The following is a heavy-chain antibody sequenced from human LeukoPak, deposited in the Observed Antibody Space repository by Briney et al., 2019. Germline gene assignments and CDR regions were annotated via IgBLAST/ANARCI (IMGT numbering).Heavy chain of an antibody. Sequence: SETLSLTCPVSGGSISGYYWSWIRRPPGKGLDWIGWIHYSGSTKCNPSLKSRVTIFVDTSNNQFSLKLNSVTAADTAVYYCARYDGSPANYLDCWGQGNLVTVS. CDR3: ARYDGSPANYLDC. CDR2: IHYSGST. J-gene: IGHJ4*02. CDR1: GGSISGYY. V-gene: IGHV4-59*08. D-gene: IGHD1-26*01.